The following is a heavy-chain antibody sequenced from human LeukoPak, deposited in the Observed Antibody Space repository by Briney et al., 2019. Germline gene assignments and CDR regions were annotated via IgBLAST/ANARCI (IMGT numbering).Heavy chain of an antibody. CDR3: ARNITSLIPAGYFDY. CDR2: IYNSWST. V-gene: IGHV4-39*01. J-gene: IGHJ4*02. Sequence: SETLSLTCTVSGGSIGSGRYYWAWIRQPPGKGLEWIGSIYNSWSTSYNPSLKSRVAMSVDTSKNQFSLRLSSVIAADTAVYYCARNITSLIPAGYFDYWGQGTLVAVSS. CDR1: GGSIGSGRYY. D-gene: IGHD2-2*01.